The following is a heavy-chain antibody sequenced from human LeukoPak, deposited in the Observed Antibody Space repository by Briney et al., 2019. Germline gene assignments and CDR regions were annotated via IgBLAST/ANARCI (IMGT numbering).Heavy chain of an antibody. Sequence: ASVKVPCKASGYTFTSYYMHWVRQAPGQGLEWMGWINPNSGGTNYAQKFQGRVTMTRDTSISTAYMELSRLRSDDTAVYYCARWEEYYYDNTHAFDIWGQGTMVTASS. J-gene: IGHJ3*02. D-gene: IGHD3-22*01. V-gene: IGHV1-2*02. CDR3: ARWEEYYYDNTHAFDI. CDR2: INPNSGGT. CDR1: GYTFTSYY.